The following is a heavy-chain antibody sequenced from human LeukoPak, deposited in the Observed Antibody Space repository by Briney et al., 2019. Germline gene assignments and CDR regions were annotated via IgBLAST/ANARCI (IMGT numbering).Heavy chain of an antibody. CDR3: TRDQVNVRLVGATSGAFDI. CDR1: GFTFGDYA. V-gene: IGHV3-49*04. Sequence: GSLRLSCTASGFTFGDYAMSWVRQAPGKGLEWVGFIRSKAYGGTTEYAASVKGRFTISRDDSKSIAYLQMNSLKTEDTAVYYCTRDQVNVRLVGATSGAFDIWGQGTMVTVSS. D-gene: IGHD1-26*01. CDR2: IRSKAYGGTT. J-gene: IGHJ3*02.